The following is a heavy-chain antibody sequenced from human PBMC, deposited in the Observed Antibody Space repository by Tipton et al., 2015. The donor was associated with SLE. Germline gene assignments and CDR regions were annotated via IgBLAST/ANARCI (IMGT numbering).Heavy chain of an antibody. D-gene: IGHD3-3*01. Sequence: TLSLTCTVSGGSISSYYWSWIRQPPGKGLEWIGYIYYSGSTNYNPSLKSRVTISVDTSKNQFSLKLSSVTAADTAVYYCARDTSALDYWGQGTLVTVSS. CDR3: ARDTSALDY. CDR2: IYYSGST. CDR1: GGSISSYY. V-gene: IGHV4-59*01. J-gene: IGHJ4*02.